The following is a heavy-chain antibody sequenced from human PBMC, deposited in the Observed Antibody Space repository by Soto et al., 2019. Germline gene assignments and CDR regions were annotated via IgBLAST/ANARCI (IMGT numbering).Heavy chain of an antibody. CDR3: ARALQYCISTSCYLGAYYYYDYGMDV. D-gene: IGHD2-2*01. Sequence: ASVKVSCRASGYTFTSYYMHWVRQAPGQGLEWMGIINPSGGSTSYAQKFQGRVTMTRDTSTSTVYMELSSLRSEDTAVYYCARALQYCISTSCYLGAYYYYDYGMDVWG. CDR1: GYTFTSYY. V-gene: IGHV1-46*01. CDR2: INPSGGST. J-gene: IGHJ6*02.